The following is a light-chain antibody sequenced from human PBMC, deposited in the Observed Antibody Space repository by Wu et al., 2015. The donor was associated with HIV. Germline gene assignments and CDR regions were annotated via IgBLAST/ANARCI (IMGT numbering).Light chain of an antibody. CDR3: QHYHDWPPYT. J-gene: IGKJ2*01. V-gene: IGKV3-15*01. CDR2: DAS. Sequence: EIVVTQSPATVSVSPGERATLSCRASQSLSSNLAWYQQKPGQAPRLLIYDASARATGVPARFSDSGSGTEFTLTISSMQSEDFAVYYCQHYHDWPPYTFGQGPRWRSN. CDR1: QSLSSN.